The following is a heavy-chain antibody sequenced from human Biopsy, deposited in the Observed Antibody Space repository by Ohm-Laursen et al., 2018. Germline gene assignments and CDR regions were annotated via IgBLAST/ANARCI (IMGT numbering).Heavy chain of an antibody. V-gene: IGHV4-4*07. CDR3: ARGTGRYYVYGAFDI. Sequence: SETLSLTCTVSGDSISSDYWTWIRQPAGKGLEWIGRIYTSGSPNYNLSLESRVTMSVDTSKNQFPLNPRSVTAADTAVYYCARGTGRYYVYGAFDIWGQGTVVTVSS. CDR2: IYTSGSP. CDR1: GDSISSDY. J-gene: IGHJ3*02. D-gene: IGHD1-26*01.